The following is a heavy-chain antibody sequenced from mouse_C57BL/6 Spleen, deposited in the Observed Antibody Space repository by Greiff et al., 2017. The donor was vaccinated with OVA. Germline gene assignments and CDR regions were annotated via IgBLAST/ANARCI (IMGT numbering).Heavy chain of an antibody. CDR2: IYPGSGST. CDR3: ARRGLFISAMDY. CDR1: GYTFTSYW. J-gene: IGHJ4*01. V-gene: IGHV1-55*01. D-gene: IGHD1-1*01. Sequence: QVQLQQPGAELVKPGASVKVSCKASGYTFTSYWITWVKQRPGQGLEWIGDIYPGSGSTNYNEKFKSKATLTVDTSSSTAYMQLSSLTSEDSAVDYCARRGLFISAMDYWGQGTSVTVSS.